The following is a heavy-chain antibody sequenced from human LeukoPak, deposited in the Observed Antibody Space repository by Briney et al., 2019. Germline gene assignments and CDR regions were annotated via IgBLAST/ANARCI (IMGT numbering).Heavy chain of an antibody. V-gene: IGHV3-74*01. J-gene: IGHJ5*02. Sequence: GGSLRLSCAASGFTFSSYWMHWVRQAPGKGLVWVSRINSDGSSTSYADSVKGRFTISRDNAKNSLYLQMNSLRAEDTALYYCAKAGGEYWLYNDNWFDPWGQGTLVTVSS. CDR2: INSDGSST. CDR1: GFTFSSYW. CDR3: AKAGGEYWLYNDNWFDP. D-gene: IGHD3-16*01.